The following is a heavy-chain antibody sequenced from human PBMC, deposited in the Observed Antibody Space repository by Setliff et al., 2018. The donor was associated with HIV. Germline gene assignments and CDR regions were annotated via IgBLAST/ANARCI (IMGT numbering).Heavy chain of an antibody. Sequence: GSLRLSCAASGFNFGMYAMSWVRQAPGKGLEYVSAISSNGGSTYYADSVKDRFTISRDNPRNTMYLQMNSLRTEDTAVYYCARDREAMITGFYFYFYMDVWGKGTTVTVSS. CDR3: ARDREAMITGFYFYFYMDV. V-gene: IGHV3-64*04. CDR1: GFNFGMYA. J-gene: IGHJ6*03. D-gene: IGHD3-16*01. CDR2: ISSNGGST.